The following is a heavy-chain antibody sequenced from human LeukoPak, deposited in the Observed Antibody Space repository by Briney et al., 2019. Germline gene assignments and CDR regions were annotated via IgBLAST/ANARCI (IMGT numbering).Heavy chain of an antibody. D-gene: IGHD6-13*01. J-gene: IGHJ5*02. CDR3: AREGIAAAGTVVPFDP. CDR1: GFTFSSYG. CDR2: IWYDGSNK. V-gene: IGHV3-33*01. Sequence: GGSLRLSCAASGFTFSSYGMHWVRQAPGKGLEWVAVIWYDGSNKYYADSVKGRFTISRDNSKNTLYLQMNSLRAEDTAVYYCAREGIAAAGTVVPFDPWGQGTLVTVSS.